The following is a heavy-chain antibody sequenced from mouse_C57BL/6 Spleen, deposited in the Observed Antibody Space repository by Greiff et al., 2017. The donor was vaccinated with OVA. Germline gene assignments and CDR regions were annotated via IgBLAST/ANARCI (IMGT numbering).Heavy chain of an antibody. CDR1: GYAFSSYW. Sequence: QVQLNESGAELVKPGASVKISCKASGYAFSSYWMNWVKQRPGKGLEWIGQIYPGDGDTNYNGKFKGKATLTADKSSSTAYMQLSSLTSEDSAVYFCARGLIGTGGFDYWGQGTTLTVSS. J-gene: IGHJ2*01. D-gene: IGHD2-2*01. CDR2: IYPGDGDT. V-gene: IGHV1-80*01. CDR3: ARGLIGTGGFDY.